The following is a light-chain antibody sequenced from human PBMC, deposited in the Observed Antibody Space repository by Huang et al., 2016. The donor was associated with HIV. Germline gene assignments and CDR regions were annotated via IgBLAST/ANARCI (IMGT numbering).Light chain of an antibody. V-gene: IGKV3-20*01. J-gene: IGKJ2*01. Sequence: EIVLTQSPGTLSLSPGERATLSCRAIQSVSSNYLAWYQQKPGQAPRLLIYGASSRATGIPDRFSGSGSGTDFTLTISRLEPEDFAVYYCQQYGSSPPYTFGQGTKLEIK. CDR1: QSVSSNY. CDR2: GAS. CDR3: QQYGSSPPYT.